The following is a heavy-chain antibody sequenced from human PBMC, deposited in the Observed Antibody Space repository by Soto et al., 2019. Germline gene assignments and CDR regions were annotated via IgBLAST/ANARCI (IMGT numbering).Heavy chain of an antibody. CDR1: GYTFTSYG. Sequence: QVQLVQSGAEVKKPGASVKVSCKASGYTFTSYGISWVRQAPGQGLEWMGWISAYNGNTNYAQKPQGRVTMTTDTSTSTASMELRSLRSDATAVYSSARAVGYYSGMDVWGPGTTVTVSS. CDR2: ISAYNGNT. D-gene: IGHD6-19*01. J-gene: IGHJ6*02. CDR3: ARAVGYYSGMDV. V-gene: IGHV1-18*01.